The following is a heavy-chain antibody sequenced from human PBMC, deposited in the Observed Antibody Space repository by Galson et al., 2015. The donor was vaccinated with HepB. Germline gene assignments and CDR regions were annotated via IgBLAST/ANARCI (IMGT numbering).Heavy chain of an antibody. CDR2: TYYRSKWYN. V-gene: IGHV6-1*01. CDR1: GDSVSSNSAS. D-gene: IGHD3-22*01. Sequence: CAISGDSVSSNSASWNWFRQPPSRGLEWLARTYYRSKWYNDYAVSVKSRITIKPDTSKNQFSLQLNSVTPEDTAVYYCARGRYYDSSGYYSEYFQDWGQGTLVTVSS. J-gene: IGHJ1*01. CDR3: ARGRYYDSSGYYSEYFQD.